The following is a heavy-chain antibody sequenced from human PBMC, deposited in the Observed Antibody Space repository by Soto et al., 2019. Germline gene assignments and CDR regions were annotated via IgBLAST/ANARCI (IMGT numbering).Heavy chain of an antibody. Sequence: SETLSLTCTVSGGSISSYYWSWIRQPAGKGLEWIGRIYTSGSTNYNPSLKSRVTMSVDTSKNQFSLKLSSVTAADTAVYYCARDYYDSSGYLGYYFDYWGQGTLVTVSS. J-gene: IGHJ4*02. V-gene: IGHV4-4*07. CDR2: IYTSGST. D-gene: IGHD3-22*01. CDR3: ARDYYDSSGYLGYYFDY. CDR1: GGSISSYY.